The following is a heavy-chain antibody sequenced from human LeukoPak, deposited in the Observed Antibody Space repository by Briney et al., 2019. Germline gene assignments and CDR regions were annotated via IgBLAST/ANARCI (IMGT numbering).Heavy chain of an antibody. D-gene: IGHD4-17*01. CDR2: IIPIFGTA. Sequence: ASVKVSCKASGGTFSSYAISWVRQAPGQGLEWMGGIIPIFGTANYAQKFQGRVTMTRNTSISTAYMELSSLRSEDMAVYYCARDYGGYYYYGMDVWGQGTTVTVSS. V-gene: IGHV1-69*05. CDR3: ARDYGGYYYYGMDV. CDR1: GGTFSSYA. J-gene: IGHJ6*02.